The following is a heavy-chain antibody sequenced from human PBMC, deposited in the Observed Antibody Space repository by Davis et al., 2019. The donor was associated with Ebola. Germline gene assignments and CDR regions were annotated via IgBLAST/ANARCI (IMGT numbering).Heavy chain of an antibody. CDR2: IIPIFGTA. CDR3: AKVGLTVGAYDD. D-gene: IGHD1-26*01. J-gene: IGHJ3*01. Sequence: SVKVSCKASGYTFNVYYMNWVRQAPGQGLEWMGGIIPIFGTANYAQKFQGRVTITADESTSTAYMELSSLRSEDTAVYYCAKVGLTVGAYDDWGQGTLVTVSS. CDR1: GYTFNVYY. V-gene: IGHV1-69*13.